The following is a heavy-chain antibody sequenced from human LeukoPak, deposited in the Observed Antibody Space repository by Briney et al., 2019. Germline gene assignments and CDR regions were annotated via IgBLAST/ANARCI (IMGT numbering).Heavy chain of an antibody. J-gene: IGHJ4*02. CDR3: ARHPTRRDVYDHLDY. CDR1: GVSISSGSYH. CDR2: MFYSGRT. Sequence: SETLSLTCTVSGVSISSGSYHWAWMRQPPGTRPEWIGSMFYSGRTYSNPSLKSRVTISVDTSKNQFSLKVTSVTAADTAVYYCARHPTRRDVYDHLDYWGQGTLVTVSS. V-gene: IGHV4-39*01. D-gene: IGHD5/OR15-5a*01.